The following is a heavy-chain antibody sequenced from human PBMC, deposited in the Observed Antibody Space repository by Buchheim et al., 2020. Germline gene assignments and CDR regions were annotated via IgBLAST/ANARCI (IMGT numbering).Heavy chain of an antibody. CDR3: AKGVGATSSYGMDV. J-gene: IGHJ6*02. Sequence: EVQLLESGGGLVQPGGSLRLSCAASRFTFSSYAMTWVRQAPGKGLEWVSTISGSGNSTYYTDSVKGRFTISRDNSKNTLYLQMNSLRAEDTAGYYCAKGVGATSSYGMDVWGQGTT. CDR1: RFTFSSYA. V-gene: IGHV3-23*01. D-gene: IGHD1-26*01. CDR2: ISGSGNST.